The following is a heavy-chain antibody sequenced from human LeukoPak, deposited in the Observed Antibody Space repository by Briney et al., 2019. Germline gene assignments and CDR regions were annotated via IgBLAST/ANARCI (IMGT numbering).Heavy chain of an antibody. V-gene: IGHV3-33*08. CDR2: IWYDASDR. Sequence: PAGSLRLSCSASGFTFSRYGMHWVRLAPGQGMEWEGVIWYDASDRSYADSVKGRFTISRDNSKNTLFLQMNSLRDDDTAVYYCVRGVGVSRFNYFDPWGQGTLVVVSS. CDR1: GFTFSRYG. D-gene: IGHD5-24*01. CDR3: VRGVGVSRFNYFDP. J-gene: IGHJ5*02.